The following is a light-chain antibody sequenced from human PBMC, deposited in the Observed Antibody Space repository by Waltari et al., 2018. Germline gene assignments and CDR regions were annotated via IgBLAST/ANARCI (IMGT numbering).Light chain of an antibody. J-gene: IGKJ2*01. V-gene: IGKV3-20*01. Sequence: EIVLTQSPGTLSLSPGERATLSCRASQRVSSSYLAWYQQKPGQAPRLLIYGASSRATGIPYMFSGSGSGTDFTLTISRLEPEDFAVYYCQQYGSSLYTFGQGTKLEIK. CDR2: GAS. CDR3: QQYGSSLYT. CDR1: QRVSSSY.